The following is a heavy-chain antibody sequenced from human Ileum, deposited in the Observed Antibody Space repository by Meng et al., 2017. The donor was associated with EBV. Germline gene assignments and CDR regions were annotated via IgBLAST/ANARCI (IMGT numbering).Heavy chain of an antibody. J-gene: IGHJ4*02. CDR2: ISSRSNYI. CDR1: GFGFSDKT. V-gene: IGHV3-21*01. Sequence: EVHLVGSGGGLVNLGGSRRLPGAASGFGFSDKTMDWVRQAPGKGLAWVSSISSRSNYIHYADSVRGRFTISRDNGENALFLQRDSLRDEDTAVYYCAKDEAIGFWGQGTLVTVSS. CDR3: AKDEAIGF.